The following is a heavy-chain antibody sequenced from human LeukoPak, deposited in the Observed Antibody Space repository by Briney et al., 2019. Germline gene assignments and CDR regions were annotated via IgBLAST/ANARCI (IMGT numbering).Heavy chain of an antibody. CDR3: ARGQYDSSGYYYVSQVND. D-gene: IGHD3-22*01. CDR2: ISSSGSTI. V-gene: IGHV3-48*03. J-gene: IGHJ4*02. CDR1: GFTFSSYE. Sequence: GGSLRLSCAASGFTFSSYEMNWVRQAPGKGLEWVSYISSSGSTIYYADSVKGRFTISRDNAKNSLYLQMNSLRAEDTAVYYCARGQYDSSGYYYVSQVNDWGQGTLVTVSS.